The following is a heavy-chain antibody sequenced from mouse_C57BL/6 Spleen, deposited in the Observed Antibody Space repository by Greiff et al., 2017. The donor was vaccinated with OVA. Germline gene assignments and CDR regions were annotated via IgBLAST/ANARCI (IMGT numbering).Heavy chain of an antibody. Sequence: QVTLQVSGAGILQPSQTLSLTCSFSGFSLSTFGMGVGWIRPPPGQGLEWLAHPWWGDDKYYNPALKSRLTIAKATSKNQVFLKIGNVDTADTATYYCARSSEAQVYYFDGWGNGATLTAAS. CDR2: PWWGDDK. CDR1: GFSLSTFGMG. J-gene: IGHJ2*01. D-gene: IGHD3-2*02. CDR3: ARSSEAQVYYFDG. V-gene: IGHV8-8*01.